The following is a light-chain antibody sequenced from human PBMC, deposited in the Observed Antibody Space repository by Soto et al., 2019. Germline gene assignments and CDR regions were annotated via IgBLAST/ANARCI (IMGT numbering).Light chain of an antibody. CDR3: QQANSFPFT. CDR2: AAS. CDR1: QDISSW. J-gene: IGKJ2*01. Sequence: DLQMTQSPSSVSASVGDRVTITCRASQDISSWLAWYQQKPGTAPKLLIYAASSLQSGVPSRFSGSGSGTDFTLTISSLQPEDFATYYCQQANSFPFTFGQGTKLEIK. V-gene: IGKV1D-12*01.